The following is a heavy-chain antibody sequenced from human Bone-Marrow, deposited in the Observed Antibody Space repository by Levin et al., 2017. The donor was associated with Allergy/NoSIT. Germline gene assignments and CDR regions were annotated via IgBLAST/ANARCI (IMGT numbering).Heavy chain of an antibody. D-gene: IGHD6-13*01. CDR2: IYYSGST. Sequence: SETLSFTCTVSGGSVSSNSYWWGWIRQPPGKGLEWIGTIYYSGSTDYNPSLESRVTLSIDTSKSQFSLNLNVVTAADTAVYYCVRGGFSSSWYLGGDPWGQGTLVTVSS. J-gene: IGHJ5*02. CDR3: VRGGFSSSWYLGGDP. V-gene: IGHV4-39*01. CDR1: GGSVSSNSYW.